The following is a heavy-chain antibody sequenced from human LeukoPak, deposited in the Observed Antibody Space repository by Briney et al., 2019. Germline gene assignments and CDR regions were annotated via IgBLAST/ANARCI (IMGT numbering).Heavy chain of an antibody. CDR3: ARARIAAAGTLGC. V-gene: IGHV1-2*02. CDR1: GYTFTGYY. J-gene: IGHJ4*02. Sequence: ASVKVSCKASGYTFTGYYMHWVRQAPGQGLEWMGWINPNSGGTNYAQKFQGRVTMTRDTSISTAYMELSRLRSDDTAVYYCARARIAAAGTLGCWGQGTLVTVSS. CDR2: INPNSGGT. D-gene: IGHD6-13*01.